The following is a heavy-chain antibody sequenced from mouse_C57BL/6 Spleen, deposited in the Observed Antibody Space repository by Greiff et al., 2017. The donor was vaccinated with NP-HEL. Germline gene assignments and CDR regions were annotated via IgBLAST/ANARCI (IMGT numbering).Heavy chain of an antibody. Sequence: QVQLQQSGAELVRPGTSVKVSCKASGYAFTNYLIEWVKQRPGQGLEWIGVINPGSGGTNYNEKFKGKATLTADKSSSTAYMQLSSLTSEDSAVYFCARSPRWLLPFDYWGQGTTLTVSS. CDR1: GYAFTNYL. CDR3: ARSPRWLLPFDY. CDR2: INPGSGGT. J-gene: IGHJ2*01. V-gene: IGHV1-54*01. D-gene: IGHD2-3*01.